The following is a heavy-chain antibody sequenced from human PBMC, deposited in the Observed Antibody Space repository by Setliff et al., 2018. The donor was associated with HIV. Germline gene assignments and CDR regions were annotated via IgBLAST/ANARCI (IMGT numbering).Heavy chain of an antibody. CDR1: GGTFSSYA. D-gene: IGHD5-18*01. V-gene: IGHV1-69*05. CDR2: IIPIFGTA. CDR3: ASLGYSYGPDFDY. Sequence: GASVKVSCKAPGGTFSSYAISWVRQAPGQGLEWMGGIIPIFGTANYAQKFQGRVTITTDESTSTAYMELSSLRSEDTAVYYCASLGYSYGPDFDYWGQGTLVTVSS. J-gene: IGHJ4*02.